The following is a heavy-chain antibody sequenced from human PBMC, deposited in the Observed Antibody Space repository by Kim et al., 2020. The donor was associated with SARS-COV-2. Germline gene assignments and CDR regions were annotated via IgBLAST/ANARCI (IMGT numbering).Heavy chain of an antibody. J-gene: IGHJ5*02. D-gene: IGHD2-2*01. V-gene: IGHV1-46*01. CDR3: ARDSADIVVVPAAIWYNWFDP. Sequence: ASVKVSCKASGYTFTSYYMHWVRQAPGQGLEWMGIINPSGGSTSYAQKFQGRVTMTRDTSTSTVYMELRSLRSEDTAVYYCARDSADIVVVPAAIWYNWFDPWGQGTLVTVSS. CDR2: INPSGGST. CDR1: GYTFTSYY.